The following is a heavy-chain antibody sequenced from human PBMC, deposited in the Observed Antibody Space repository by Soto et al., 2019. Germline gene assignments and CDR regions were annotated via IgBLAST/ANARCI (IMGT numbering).Heavy chain of an antibody. Sequence: QVQLQQWGAGLLKPSETLSLTCAVYGGSFSGYDWTWIRQPPGTGLEWIGEINHSGSTNYNPSLKSRVTISVDTSKNQFSLKLSSVTAADTAAYYCARDEITGLFDYWGQGTRVTVSS. V-gene: IGHV4-34*01. CDR2: INHSGST. CDR1: GGSFSGYD. CDR3: ARDEITGLFDY. D-gene: IGHD2-8*02. J-gene: IGHJ4*02.